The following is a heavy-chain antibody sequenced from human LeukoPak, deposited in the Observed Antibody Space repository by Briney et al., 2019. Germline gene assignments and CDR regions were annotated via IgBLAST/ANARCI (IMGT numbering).Heavy chain of an antibody. CDR1: DGAIAGYS. CDR2: IYYSGDT. V-gene: IGHV4-59*01. Sequence: PSETLSLTCTVSDGAIAGYSWSWIRQPPGKGLEWIGYIYYSGDTNYNPSLQSRVTVSVDTSKNQFSLKLTSVTAADTAVYYCVRGPYGSGISNWFDPWGQGTLVTVSS. J-gene: IGHJ5*02. CDR3: VRGPYGSGISNWFDP. D-gene: IGHD3-10*01.